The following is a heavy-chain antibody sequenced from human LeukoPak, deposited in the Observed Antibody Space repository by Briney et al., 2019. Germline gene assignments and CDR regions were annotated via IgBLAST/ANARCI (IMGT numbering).Heavy chain of an antibody. J-gene: IGHJ4*01. CDR2: ISSSSSYI. Sequence: GGSLRLSCAASGFTFSSYSMNWVRQAPGKGLEWVSSISSSSSYIYYADSVKGRFTISRDNAKNSLYLQMNSLRAEDTAVYYWNTEGGGASIRQIGGQGTLGTGSS. V-gene: IGHV3-21*03. CDR3: NTEGGGASIRQI. D-gene: IGHD1-26*01. CDR1: GFTFSSYS.